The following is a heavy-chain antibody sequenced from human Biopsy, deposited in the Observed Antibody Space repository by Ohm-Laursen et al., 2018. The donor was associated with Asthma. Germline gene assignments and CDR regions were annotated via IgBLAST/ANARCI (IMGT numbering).Heavy chain of an antibody. D-gene: IGHD3-3*01. J-gene: IGHJ4*02. Sequence: SLRLSCAASGFTFRSYAMHWVRQAPGKGLEWVAVGGSYYDGGLKYYADSVDGRFTVSRDDSKNTLYLQMNSLRPDDTAVCYCARDVMEWYLPAFDFWGQGTLVTVSS. CDR3: ARDVMEWYLPAFDF. V-gene: IGHV3-30-3*01. CDR1: GFTFRSYA. CDR2: GGSYYDGGLK.